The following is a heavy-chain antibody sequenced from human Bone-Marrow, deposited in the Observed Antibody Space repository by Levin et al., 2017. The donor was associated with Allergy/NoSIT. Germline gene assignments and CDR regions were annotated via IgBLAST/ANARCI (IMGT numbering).Heavy chain of an antibody. CDR2: IYHTGST. V-gene: IGHV4-30-2*01. J-gene: IGHJ4*02. CDR3: ARANDGALDY. D-gene: IGHD1-1*01. Sequence: NSSETLSLTCAVSGGSIINGGYSWNWIRQPPGKGLEWIGYIYHTGSTYYNPSLKSRVTISVDMSENQFSLKLSSVTAADTAVYYCARANDGALDYWGQGTLVTVSS. CDR1: GGSIINGGYS.